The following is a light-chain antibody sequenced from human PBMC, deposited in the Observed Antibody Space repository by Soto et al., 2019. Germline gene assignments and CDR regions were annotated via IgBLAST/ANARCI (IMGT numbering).Light chain of an antibody. CDR3: SSYTSFKTLV. V-gene: IGLV2-14*01. Sequence: QSVLTQPASVSGSPGQSITISCTGTSSDIGAYNFVSWFRQSPGKAPKLMVYEVTNRPSGVSDRFSGSKSGNTASLTISGLQAEDEADYYCSSYTSFKTLVFGTGTKLTVL. CDR1: SSDIGAYNF. J-gene: IGLJ1*01. CDR2: EVT.